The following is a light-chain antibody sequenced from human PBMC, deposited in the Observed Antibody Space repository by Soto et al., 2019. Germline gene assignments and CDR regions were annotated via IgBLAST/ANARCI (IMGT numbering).Light chain of an antibody. V-gene: IGKV1-5*01. CDR3: QQYETFSGT. CDR1: QSVSGW. Sequence: DVNMTQSLSTLSASVGDTVTVTCRASQSVSGWLAWYQQKPGEAPKLLIYDASALPRGVPSRFSGSGSGTKFTLTIASLQPDDFATYYCQQYETFSGTFGPGSKVDIK. J-gene: IGKJ1*01. CDR2: DAS.